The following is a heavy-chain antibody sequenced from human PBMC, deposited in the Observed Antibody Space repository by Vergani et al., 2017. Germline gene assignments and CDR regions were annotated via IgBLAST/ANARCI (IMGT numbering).Heavy chain of an antibody. Sequence: QVQLVESGGGLVKPGGSLRLSCAASGFTFSDYYMSWIRQAPGKGLEWVSYISSSSSYTNYADSVKGRFTISRDNSKNTLYLQMNSLRAEDTAVYYCARAEGKTTVVTDDFDYWGQGTLVTVSS. CDR3: ARAEGKTTVVTDDFDY. V-gene: IGHV3-11*06. D-gene: IGHD4-23*01. J-gene: IGHJ4*02. CDR1: GFTFSDYY. CDR2: ISSSSSYT.